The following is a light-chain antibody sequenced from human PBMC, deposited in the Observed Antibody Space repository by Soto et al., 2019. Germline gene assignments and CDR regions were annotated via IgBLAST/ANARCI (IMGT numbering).Light chain of an antibody. CDR2: DAT. J-gene: IGKJ1*01. CDR1: QNIKTY. V-gene: IGKV1-39*01. Sequence: DVQGTQSPPSLSAYVGDRVTITCRASQNIKTYLNWYQHKVGRAPKLLSHDATSLQTDVPSRFTGSGSGTDFSLTISSLKREAFATYYCQQRFVTPRTFGQGTKVDMK. CDR3: QQRFVTPRT.